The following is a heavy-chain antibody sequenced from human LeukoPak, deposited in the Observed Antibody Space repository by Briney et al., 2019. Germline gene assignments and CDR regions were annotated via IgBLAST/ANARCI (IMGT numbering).Heavy chain of an antibody. Sequence: ASVKVSCKASGYTFTNYYIHWVRHAPGQGHGWMGIINPIGGSPTYTQNFQGRVTMTRDTSTSTVYMELSSLRSEDTAVYYCARNYDGGWFDPWGQGTLVTVSS. V-gene: IGHV1-46*01. CDR1: GYTFTNYY. CDR2: INPIGGSP. D-gene: IGHD3-3*01. CDR3: ARNYDGGWFDP. J-gene: IGHJ5*02.